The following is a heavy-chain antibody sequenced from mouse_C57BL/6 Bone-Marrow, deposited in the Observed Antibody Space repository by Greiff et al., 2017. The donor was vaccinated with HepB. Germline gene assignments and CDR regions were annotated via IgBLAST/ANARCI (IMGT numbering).Heavy chain of an antibody. CDR1: GFTFSSYA. D-gene: IGHD1-1*01. CDR3: ARARITTVVAHYYAMDY. J-gene: IGHJ4*01. Sequence: EVQRVESGGGLVKPGGSLKLSCAASGFTFSSYAMSWVRQTPEKRLEWVATISDGGSYTYYPDNVKGRFTISRDNAKNNLYLQMSHLKSEDTAMYYCARARITTVVAHYYAMDYWGQGTSVTVSS. V-gene: IGHV5-4*01. CDR2: ISDGGSYT.